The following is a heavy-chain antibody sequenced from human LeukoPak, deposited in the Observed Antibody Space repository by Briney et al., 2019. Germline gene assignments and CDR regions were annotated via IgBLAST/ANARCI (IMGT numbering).Heavy chain of an antibody. V-gene: IGHV4-59*12. J-gene: IGHJ4*02. CDR1: GVSISSYY. CDR3: MRDGDNSAYLTHGPFDF. Sequence: SETLSLTCTVSGVSISSYYWSWIRQPPGKGREWSGYIYDSGSTNYNSSLKSRVTISVDTSKNQFSLKLTSVTAADTAIYYCMRDGDNSAYLTHGPFDFWGQGILVAVSS. CDR2: IYDSGST. D-gene: IGHD3-22*01.